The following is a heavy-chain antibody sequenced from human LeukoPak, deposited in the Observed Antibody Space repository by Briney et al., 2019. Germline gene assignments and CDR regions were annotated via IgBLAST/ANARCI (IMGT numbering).Heavy chain of an antibody. J-gene: IGHJ4*02. CDR3: ARLDFWSGYYYFDY. Sequence: GESLKISCKGSGYSFTNYWIAWVRQMPGKGLEWMGIIYPGDSDLRYSPSFQGQVTISADKSVNTAYLQWSSLKASDTAIYFSARLDFWSGYYYFDYWGQGTLVTV. CDR1: GYSFTNYW. V-gene: IGHV5-51*01. CDR2: IYPGDSDL. D-gene: IGHD3-3*01.